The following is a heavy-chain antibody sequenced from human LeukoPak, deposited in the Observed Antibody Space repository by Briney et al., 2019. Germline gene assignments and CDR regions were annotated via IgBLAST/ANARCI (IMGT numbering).Heavy chain of an antibody. J-gene: IGHJ6*03. Sequence: PSETLSLTCAVYGGSFSNSYWSWIRQPPGKGLEWIGEINHSGSTNYNPSLKSRVTISVDKSKNQFSLKLSSVTAADTAVYYCARGSGSYFYYYYYCMDVWGKGTTVTISS. V-gene: IGHV4-34*01. CDR1: GGSFSNSY. CDR2: INHSGST. D-gene: IGHD1-26*01. CDR3: ARGSGSYFYYYYYCMDV.